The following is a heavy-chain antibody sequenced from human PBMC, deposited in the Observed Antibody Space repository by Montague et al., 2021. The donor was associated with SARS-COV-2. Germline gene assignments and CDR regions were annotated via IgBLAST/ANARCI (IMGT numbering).Heavy chain of an antibody. J-gene: IGHJ4*02. D-gene: IGHD5-12*01. CDR1: GGSISTYY. CDR2: INYSGIT. CDR3: ARSGWLTRGFDS. Sequence: SETLSLTCTVSGGSISTYYWSWIRQPPGKGLEWIGYINYSGITNYNPSLKSRVTVSLDTSKNHFSLNLKSVTAADTAVYYCARSGWLTRGFDSWGQGTLVFVSS. V-gene: IGHV4-59*01.